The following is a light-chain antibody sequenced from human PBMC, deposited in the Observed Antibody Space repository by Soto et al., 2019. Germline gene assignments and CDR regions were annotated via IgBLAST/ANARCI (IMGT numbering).Light chain of an antibody. CDR2: GAS. CDR3: QQRSDWPPT. CDR1: QSITRN. V-gene: IGKV3-11*01. Sequence: EIVMTQSAAALSVSPGERATLSCRASQSITRNLAWYQQSPGQAPRLLIYGASSRATGIPDRFSGSGSGTDFTLTISSLEPEDFAVYFCQQRSDWPPTFGQGTRLEIK. J-gene: IGKJ5*01.